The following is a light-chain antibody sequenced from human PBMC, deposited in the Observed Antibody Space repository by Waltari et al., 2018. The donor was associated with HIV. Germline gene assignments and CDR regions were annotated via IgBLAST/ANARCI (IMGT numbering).Light chain of an antibody. CDR3: AAWDDSLSVLYV. V-gene: IGLV1-47*01. Sequence: QSVLTQPPSASGTPGQRVTISCSGRSSNLGRTYVHWYQQLPGTAPKLLIYRNSQRPSGVPDRFSGSKSGTSASLAISGLRSEDEADYYCAAWDDSLSVLYVFGTGTKVTVL. CDR2: RNS. J-gene: IGLJ1*01. CDR1: SSNLGRTY.